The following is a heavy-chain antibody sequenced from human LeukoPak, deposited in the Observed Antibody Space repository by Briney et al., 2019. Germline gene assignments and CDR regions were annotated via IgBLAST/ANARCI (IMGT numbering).Heavy chain of an antibody. CDR3: ARCGHSRYYYDSSGYYSDAFDI. CDR2: ISSSSSYI. V-gene: IGHV3-21*01. J-gene: IGHJ3*02. Sequence: GGSLRLSCAASGFTFSSYSMNWVRQAPGKGLEWVSSISSSSSYIYYADSVKGRFTISRDNAKNSLYLQMNSLRAEDTAVYYCARCGHSRYYYDSSGYYSDAFDIWGQGTMVTVSS. CDR1: GFTFSSYS. D-gene: IGHD3-22*01.